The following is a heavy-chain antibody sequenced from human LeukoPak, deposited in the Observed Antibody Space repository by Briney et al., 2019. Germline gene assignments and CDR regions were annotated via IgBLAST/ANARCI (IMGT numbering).Heavy chain of an antibody. Sequence: SETLSLTCTVSGGSISSYYWSWIRQPPGKGLEWIGDIYYSGSTNYNPSLKSRVTLSVHTSKNQFSLKLSSVTAADTAVYYCASDFPDYYLWGQGTLVTVSP. CDR2: IYYSGST. CDR3: ASDFPDYYL. D-gene: IGHD3-10*01. J-gene: IGHJ4*02. CDR1: GGSISSYY. V-gene: IGHV4-59*01.